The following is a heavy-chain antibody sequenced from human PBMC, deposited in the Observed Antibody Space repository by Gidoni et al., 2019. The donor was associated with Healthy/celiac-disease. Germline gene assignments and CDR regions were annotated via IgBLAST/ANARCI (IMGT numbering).Heavy chain of an antibody. CDR1: GYGFTSYW. Sequence: EVHLVQCGAWVKNPGESLRISCKCSGYGFTSYWISWVRQMPGKGLEWMGRIDHSDSYTNYSPSFQGHVTISADKTISTAYLQWSSLKASDTAMYYCARHRGGTMSEFDYWGQGTLVTVSS. CDR3: ARHRGGTMSEFDY. J-gene: IGHJ4*02. V-gene: IGHV5-10-1*03. D-gene: IGHD3-22*01. CDR2: IDHSDSYT.